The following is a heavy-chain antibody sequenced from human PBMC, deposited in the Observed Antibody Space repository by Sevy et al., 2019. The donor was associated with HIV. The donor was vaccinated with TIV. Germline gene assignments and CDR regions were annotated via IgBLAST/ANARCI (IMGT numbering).Heavy chain of an antibody. D-gene: IGHD1-26*01. J-gene: IGHJ4*02. Sequence: GGSLRLSCAASGFTFSSYAMHWVRQAPGKGLEWVAVISYDGSNKYYADSVKGRFTISRGNSKNTLYLQMNSLRAEDTAVYYCASEWGATSGDSPRGQGTLVTVSS. CDR3: ASEWGATSGDSP. CDR2: ISYDGSNK. V-gene: IGHV3-30-3*01. CDR1: GFTFSSYA.